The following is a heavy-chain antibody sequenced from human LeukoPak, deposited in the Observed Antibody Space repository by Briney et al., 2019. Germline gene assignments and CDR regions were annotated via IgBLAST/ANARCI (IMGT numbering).Heavy chain of an antibody. CDR2: IYSGGST. D-gene: IGHD4-17*01. CDR1: GFTVSSNY. J-gene: IGHJ6*02. Sequence: SGGSLRLSCAASGFTVSSNYMSWVRQAPGKGLEWVSVIYSGGSTYYADSVKGRFTISRDNSKNTLYLQMNSLRAEDTAVYYCGRGGGYGDYYQPYYYGMDVWGQGTTVTVSS. V-gene: IGHV3-66*01. CDR3: GRGGGYGDYYQPYYYGMDV.